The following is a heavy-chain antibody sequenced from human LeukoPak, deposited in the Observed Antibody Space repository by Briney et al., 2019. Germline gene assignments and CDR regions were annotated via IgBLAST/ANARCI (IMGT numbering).Heavy chain of an antibody. CDR3: ARHGIVGASRTAYFYYYMDV. Sequence: GGSLRLSCVASGFTFSSYWMHWVRQAPGKGLVWVSRINTDGSSSIYADSVKGRFTISRDNAKNTLYLQMNSLRAEDTAVYYCARHGIVGASRTAYFYYYMDVWGKGTTVTVSS. V-gene: IGHV3-74*01. D-gene: IGHD1-26*01. CDR2: INTDGSSS. J-gene: IGHJ6*03. CDR1: GFTFSSYW.